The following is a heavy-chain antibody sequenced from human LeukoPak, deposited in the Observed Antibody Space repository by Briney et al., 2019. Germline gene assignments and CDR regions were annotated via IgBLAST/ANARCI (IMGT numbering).Heavy chain of an antibody. D-gene: IGHD3-3*01. CDR3: ARDSKAAPYYDFWSGYLDY. CDR2: ISSSSSYI. Sequence: GGSLRLSCAASGFTFSSYSMNWVRQAPGKGLEWVSSISSSSSYIYYADSVKGRFTISRDNAKNSLYLQMNSLRAEDTAVYYCARDSKAAPYYDFWSGYLDYWGQGTLVTVSS. V-gene: IGHV3-21*01. CDR1: GFTFSSYS. J-gene: IGHJ4*02.